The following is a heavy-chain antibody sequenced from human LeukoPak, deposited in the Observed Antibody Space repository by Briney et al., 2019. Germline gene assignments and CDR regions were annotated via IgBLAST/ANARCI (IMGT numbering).Heavy chain of an antibody. CDR3: ASELVTIFGVVIDLQFDY. Sequence: SETLSLTCTVSGYSISSGYYWGWIRQPPGKGLEWIGSIYHSGSTYYNPSLKSRVTISVDTSKNQFSLKLGSVTAADTAVYYCASELVTIFGVVIDLQFDYWGQGTLVTVSS. CDR2: IYHSGST. D-gene: IGHD3-3*01. J-gene: IGHJ4*02. CDR1: GYSISSGYY. V-gene: IGHV4-38-2*02.